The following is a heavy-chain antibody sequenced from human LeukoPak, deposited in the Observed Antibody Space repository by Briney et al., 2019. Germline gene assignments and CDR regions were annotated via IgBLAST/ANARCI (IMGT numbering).Heavy chain of an antibody. CDR2: IWYDGSNK. D-gene: IGHD1-26*01. V-gene: IGHV3-33*01. CDR3: ARPTYSGSYYWFDY. Sequence: GGSLILSCAASGFTFSSYGMHWVRQAPGKGLEWVAVIWYDGSNKYYADSVKGRFTISRDNSKNTLYLQMNSLRAEDTAVYYCARPTYSGSYYWFDYWGQGTLVTVSS. CDR1: GFTFSSYG. J-gene: IGHJ4*02.